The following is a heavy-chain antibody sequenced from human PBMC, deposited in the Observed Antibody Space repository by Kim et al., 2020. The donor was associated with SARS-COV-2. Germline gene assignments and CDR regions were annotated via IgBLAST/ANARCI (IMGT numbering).Heavy chain of an antibody. Sequence: SETLSLTCTVSGGSISSGGYYWSWIRQHTGKGLVWIGYINYSGSTYYNPSLKSRVTISVDTSKNQFSLKLSSVTAADTAVYYCASAPRITIFGVVNHFDYWGQGTLVTVSS. V-gene: IGHV4-31*03. CDR2: INYSGST. CDR1: GGSISSGGYY. J-gene: IGHJ4*02. CDR3: ASAPRITIFGVVNHFDY. D-gene: IGHD3-3*01.